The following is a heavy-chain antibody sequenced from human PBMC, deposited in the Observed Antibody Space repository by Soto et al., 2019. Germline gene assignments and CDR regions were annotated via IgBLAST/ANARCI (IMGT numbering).Heavy chain of an antibody. J-gene: IGHJ5*02. CDR1: GFTFSDYY. Sequence: GGSLRLSCAASGFTFSDYYMSWIRQAPGKGLEWVSYISSSSSYTNYADSVKGRFTISRDNAKNSLYLQMNSLRAEDTAVYYCAREYYDIEASGDPWGQGTLVTVSS. D-gene: IGHD3-9*01. CDR3: AREYYDIEASGDP. CDR2: ISSSSSYT. V-gene: IGHV3-11*06.